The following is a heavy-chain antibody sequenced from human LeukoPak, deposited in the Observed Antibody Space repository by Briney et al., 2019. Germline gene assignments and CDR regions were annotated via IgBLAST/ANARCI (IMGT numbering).Heavy chain of an antibody. CDR2: ISSDGITT. J-gene: IGHJ4*02. CDR3: AGGSGWSFDY. CDR1: GFAFSSSW. D-gene: IGHD6-19*01. Sequence: GGSLRLSCAASGFAFSSSWIHWVRQVPGKGLVWVSRISSDGITTNYADSVKGRFTISRDNAKNSLYLQMNSLRAEDTAVYYCAGGSGWSFDYWGQGTLVTVSS. V-gene: IGHV3-74*01.